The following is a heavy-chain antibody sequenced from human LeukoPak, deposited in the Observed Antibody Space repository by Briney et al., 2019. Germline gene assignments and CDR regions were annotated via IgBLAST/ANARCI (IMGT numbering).Heavy chain of an antibody. V-gene: IGHV3-33*01. CDR2: IWSDGSNK. Sequence: PGGSLRLSCAASGFTFSSYGMHWVRQAPGKGLEWVAVIWSDGSNKYYADSVKGRFTISRDTSKNTLYLQMISLRAEDTAMYYCAREGVSNSGSYYHYYYGMDVWGQGTTVTVSS. CDR3: AREGVSNSGSYYHYYYGMDV. J-gene: IGHJ6*02. CDR1: GFTFSSYG. D-gene: IGHD1-26*01.